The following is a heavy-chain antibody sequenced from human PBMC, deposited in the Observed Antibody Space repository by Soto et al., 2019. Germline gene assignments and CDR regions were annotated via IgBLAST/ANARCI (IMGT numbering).Heavy chain of an antibody. D-gene: IGHD6-13*01. CDR3: ARDSSAAAAAIDY. CDR2: INSDGSST. CDR1: GFTFSSYW. Sequence: GGSLRLSXAASGFTFSSYWMHWVRQAPGKGLVWVSRINSDGSSTSYADSVKGRFTISRDNAKNTLYLQMNSLRAEDTAVYYCARDSSAAAAAIDYWGQGTLVTVSS. J-gene: IGHJ4*02. V-gene: IGHV3-74*01.